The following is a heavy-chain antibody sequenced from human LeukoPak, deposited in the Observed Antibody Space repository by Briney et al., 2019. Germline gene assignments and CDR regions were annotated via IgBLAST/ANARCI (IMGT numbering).Heavy chain of an antibody. V-gene: IGHV3-30*04. J-gene: IGHJ4*02. D-gene: IGHD3-10*01. Sequence: GGSLRLSCAGSGFTFSTYAMHWVRQAPGKGLERVAVISYDGTNKYYADSVKGRFTISRDNSKNSLYLQMNSLRPEGTAVYFCARDPYYQLQRGYFDYWGQGTLVTVSS. CDR1: GFTFSTYA. CDR3: ARDPYYQLQRGYFDY. CDR2: ISYDGTNK.